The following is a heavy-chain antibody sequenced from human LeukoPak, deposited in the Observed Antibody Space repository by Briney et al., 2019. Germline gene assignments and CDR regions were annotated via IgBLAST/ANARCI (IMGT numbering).Heavy chain of an antibody. CDR2: IWYDGSNK. CDR3: ARDVKAYFDY. CDR1: GFTFRNHG. V-gene: IGHV3-33*01. J-gene: IGHJ4*02. Sequence: GGSLRLSCSASGFTFRNHGMHWVRQAPGKGLEWVAVIWYDGSNKYYADSVKGRVTISRDNSKNTVYLQMNSLRAEDTAEYYCARDVKAYFDYWGRGILVTVPS.